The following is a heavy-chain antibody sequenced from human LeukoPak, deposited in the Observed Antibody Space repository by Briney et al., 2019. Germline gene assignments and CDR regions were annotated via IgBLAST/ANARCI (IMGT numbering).Heavy chain of an antibody. J-gene: IGHJ6*02. CDR3: ASPLAYSSRYYYYGMDV. V-gene: IGHV4-39*01. CDR2: IYYSGST. CDR1: GGSISSSSYY. Sequence: SETLSLTCTVSGGSISSSSYYWGWIRQPPGKGLERIGSIYYSGSTYYNPSLKSRVTISVDTSKNQFSLKLSSVTAADTAVYYCASPLAYSSRYYYYGMDVWGQGTTVTVSS. D-gene: IGHD6-13*01.